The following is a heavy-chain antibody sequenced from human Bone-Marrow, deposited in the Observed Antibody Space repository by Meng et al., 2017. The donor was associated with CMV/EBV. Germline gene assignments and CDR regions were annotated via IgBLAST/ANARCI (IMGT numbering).Heavy chain of an antibody. CDR3: AKGKASDQ. Sequence: GGSLRLSCAASGFTFSSYWMSWVRQAPGKGLEWVSAMSGGVTSTYYADSVKGRFTISRDNSKNTLYLQMNSLRAEDTAIYYCAKGKASDQWGQGTLVTVSS. V-gene: IGHV3-23*01. CDR1: GFTFSSYW. CDR2: MSGGVTST. J-gene: IGHJ4*02.